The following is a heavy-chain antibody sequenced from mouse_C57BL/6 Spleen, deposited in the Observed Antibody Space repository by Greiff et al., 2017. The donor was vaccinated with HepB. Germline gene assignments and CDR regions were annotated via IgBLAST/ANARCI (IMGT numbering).Heavy chain of an antibody. CDR2: IWSGGST. D-gene: IGHD2-2*01. V-gene: IGHV2-2*01. CDR1: GFSLTSYG. CDR3: ARTLWLRRSYAMDY. J-gene: IGHJ4*01. Sequence: VHLVESGPGLVQPSPSLSITCTVSGFSLTSYGVHWVRQSPGKGLEWLGVIWSGGSTDYNAAFISRLSSSKDNSKSQAFCKMNSLQADDTAIYYCARTLWLRRSYAMDYWGQGTSVTVSS.